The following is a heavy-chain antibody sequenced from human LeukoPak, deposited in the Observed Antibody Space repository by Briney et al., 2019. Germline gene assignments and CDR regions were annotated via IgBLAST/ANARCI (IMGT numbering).Heavy chain of an antibody. D-gene: IGHD3-10*01. J-gene: IGHJ4*02. CDR1: GGSIRSYY. CDR3: ARSGSHLWFGELSLSY. V-gene: IGHV4-59*01. Sequence: SETLSLTCTVSGGSIRSYYWSWVRQPPGKGLEWIAYIYSSGTTNYNPSLKSRVTISIDTSKNQFSLKLSSVTAADTAVYYCARSGSHLWFGELSLSYWGQGTLVTVSS. CDR2: IYSSGTT.